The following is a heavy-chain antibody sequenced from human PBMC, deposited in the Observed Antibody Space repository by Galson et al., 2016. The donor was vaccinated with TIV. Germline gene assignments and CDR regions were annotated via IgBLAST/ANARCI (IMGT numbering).Heavy chain of an antibody. CDR1: GGTSNSYA. J-gene: IGHJ4*02. V-gene: IGHV1-69*13. CDR2: IIPMFPA. Sequence: SVKVSYKASGGTSNSYAFSWVRQAPGQGLEWMGGIIPMFPAKYGQKFQDRVTFTVHESTSTAYLELSSLRSEDTAVYFCACNPYFDLRTNHFAFWGQGTLVTVSS. D-gene: IGHD3-10*01. CDR3: ACNPYFDLRTNHFAF.